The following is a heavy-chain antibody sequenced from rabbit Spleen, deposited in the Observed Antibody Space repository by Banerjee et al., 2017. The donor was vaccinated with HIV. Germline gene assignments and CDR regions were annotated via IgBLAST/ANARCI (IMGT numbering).Heavy chain of an antibody. J-gene: IGHJ4*01. CDR2: IEPIFGNT. CDR1: GFDLSKNY. CDR3: VRDQAGDADYGPYYLNL. V-gene: IGHV1S47*01. Sequence: QEQLEESGGGLVKPEGSLTLTCKASGFDLSKNYLWCVRQAPGKGLQWIGYIEPIFGNTYYANWVNGRFTISSHNAQNTLHLQLSRLTAADTASYFCVRDQAGDADYGPYYLNLWGPGTLVTVS. D-gene: IGHD2-1*01.